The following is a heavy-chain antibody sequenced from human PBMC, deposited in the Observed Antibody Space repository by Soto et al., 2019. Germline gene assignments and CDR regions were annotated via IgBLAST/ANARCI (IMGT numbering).Heavy chain of an antibody. CDR1: GFTFSNAW. CDR3: ARRDFYCSGGSCYYGMDV. CDR2: ISGSGGST. J-gene: IGHJ6*02. Sequence: GGSLRLSCAASGFTFSNAWMNWVRQAPGKGLEWVSAISGSGGSTYYADSVKGRFTISRDNSKNTLYLQMNSLRAEDTAVYYCARRDFYCSGGSCYYGMDVWGQGTTVTVSS. D-gene: IGHD2-15*01. V-gene: IGHV3-23*01.